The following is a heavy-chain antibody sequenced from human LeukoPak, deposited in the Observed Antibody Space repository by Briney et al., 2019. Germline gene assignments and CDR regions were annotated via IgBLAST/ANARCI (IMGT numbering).Heavy chain of an antibody. CDR1: GFTFSSYA. V-gene: IGHV3-23*01. D-gene: IGHD3-9*01. Sequence: EPGGSLRLSCAASGFTFSSYAMSWVRQAPGKGLEWVSAISGSGGSTYYADSVKGRFTISRDNSKNTLYLQMNSLRAEDTAVYYCAEGSDILTGYLYYYYYGMDVWGQGTTVTVSS. CDR3: AEGSDILTGYLYYYYYGMDV. CDR2: ISGSGGST. J-gene: IGHJ6*02.